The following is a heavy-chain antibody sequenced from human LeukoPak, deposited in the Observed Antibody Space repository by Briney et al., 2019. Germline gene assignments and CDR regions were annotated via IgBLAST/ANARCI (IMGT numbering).Heavy chain of an antibody. Sequence: ASVKVSCKASGYTFTSYYIHWVRQAPGQGLEWMGEINPSGGSTSYSQKFQGRVTMTRDTSTSTVYMELSSLRSEDTAVYYCARTIVDGGTSHWGQGTLVTVSS. J-gene: IGHJ4*02. CDR1: GYTFTSYY. V-gene: IGHV1-46*01. D-gene: IGHD2-15*01. CDR2: INPSGGST. CDR3: ARTIVDGGTSH.